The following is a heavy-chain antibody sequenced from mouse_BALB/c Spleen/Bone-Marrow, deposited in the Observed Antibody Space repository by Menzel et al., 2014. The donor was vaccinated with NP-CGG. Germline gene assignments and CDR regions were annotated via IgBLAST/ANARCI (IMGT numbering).Heavy chain of an antibody. CDR3: ARRDDSFAY. J-gene: IGHJ3*01. V-gene: IGHV1-54*01. CDR1: GYAFTNYL. D-gene: IGHD2-14*01. CDR2: INPGSGGT. Sequence: VMLVESGAELVRPGTSVKVSCKASGYAFTNYLIEWVKQRPGQGLEWIGVINPGSGGTNYNEKFKGKATLTADKSSSTAYMQLSSLTSDDSAVYFCARRDDSFAYWGQGTLVTVSA.